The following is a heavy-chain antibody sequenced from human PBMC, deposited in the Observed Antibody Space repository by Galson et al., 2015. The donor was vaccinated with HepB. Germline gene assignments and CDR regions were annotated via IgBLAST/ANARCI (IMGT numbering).Heavy chain of an antibody. Sequence: SLRLSCAASGFTFSNYGMHWVRQAPGKGLEWVAVVWYDGTKKYYTDSVKGRFTISRDNSKNTLFLQMHGLRAEDTSVYYCAKVYEYDSGLDYWGQGTLVTVSS. J-gene: IGHJ4*02. D-gene: IGHD3-16*01. CDR3: AKVYEYDSGLDY. CDR2: VWYDGTKK. V-gene: IGHV3-33*06. CDR1: GFTFSNYG.